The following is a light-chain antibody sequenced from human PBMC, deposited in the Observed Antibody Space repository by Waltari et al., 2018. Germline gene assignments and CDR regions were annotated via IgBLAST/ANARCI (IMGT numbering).Light chain of an antibody. V-gene: IGKV3-20*01. Sequence: VILTQSPATLSLSPGERATLSCRASQSVSSYLAWYQQKPGQAPRLLIYGASSRATGIPDRFSGSGSGTEFTLTISSLEPEDFAVYYCQKYSTSPPTFGGGTKVEIE. CDR2: GAS. J-gene: IGKJ4*01. CDR1: QSVSSY. CDR3: QKYSTSPPT.